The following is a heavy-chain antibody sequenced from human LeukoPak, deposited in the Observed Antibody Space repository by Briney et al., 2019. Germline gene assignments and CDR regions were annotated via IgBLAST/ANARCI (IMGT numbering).Heavy chain of an antibody. CDR1: GGTFSSYA. D-gene: IGHD5-18*01. J-gene: IGHJ3*02. CDR3: ARPQRGYSYSAFDI. CDR2: IIPIFGTA. V-gene: IGHV1-69*05. Sequence: SVKVSCKASGGTFSSYAISWVRQAPGQGLEWMGRIIPIFGTANYAQKFRGRVTITTDESTSTAYVELSSLRSEDTAVYYCARPQRGYSYSAFDIWGQGTMVTVSS.